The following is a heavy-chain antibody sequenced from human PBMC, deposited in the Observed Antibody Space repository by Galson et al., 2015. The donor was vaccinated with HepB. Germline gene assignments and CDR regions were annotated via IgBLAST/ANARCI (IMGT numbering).Heavy chain of an antibody. CDR1: GYRFSDYW. CDR2: IFPGDSDT. Sequence: QSGAEVKKPGESLKISCTASGYRFSDYWIGWVRQMPGKGLEWMGIIFPGDSDTQYSPSFQGQVTISADKSINTAYLQWSSLNASDSAMYYCARRFSNTWGGWLYWGRGTLVTVSS. D-gene: IGHD3-16*01. J-gene: IGHJ2*01. V-gene: IGHV5-51*01. CDR3: ARRFSNTWGGWLY.